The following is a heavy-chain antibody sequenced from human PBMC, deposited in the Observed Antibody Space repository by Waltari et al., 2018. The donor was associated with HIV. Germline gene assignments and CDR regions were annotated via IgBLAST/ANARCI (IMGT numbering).Heavy chain of an antibody. CDR3: ARDSQAANDSLDC. Sequence: QVQLVESGGGVVQSGRSLRLSCAASGFRFSVHGMHWVRQAPGKGLEGVASIWPDGSITDYLDSVKGRFTISRDNSKKTLYLEMNSLRAEDTALYFCARDSQAANDSLDCWGQGTLVTVSS. D-gene: IGHD3-16*01. CDR2: IWPDGSIT. CDR1: GFRFSVHG. V-gene: IGHV3-33*01. J-gene: IGHJ4*02.